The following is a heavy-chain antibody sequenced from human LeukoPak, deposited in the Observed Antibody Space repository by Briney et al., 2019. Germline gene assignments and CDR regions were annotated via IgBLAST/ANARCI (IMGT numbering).Heavy chain of an antibody. CDR3: ARRGLWPNYYYYGMDV. D-gene: IGHD5-18*01. Sequence: GGSLRLSCAASGFAFDDYGMSWVRQAPGKGLEWVSGINWNGGSTGYADSVKGRFTISRDNAKNTLYLQMGSLRAEDMAVYYCARRGLWPNYYYYGMDVWGQGTTVTVSS. CDR2: INWNGGST. CDR1: GFAFDDYG. V-gene: IGHV3-20*04. J-gene: IGHJ6*02.